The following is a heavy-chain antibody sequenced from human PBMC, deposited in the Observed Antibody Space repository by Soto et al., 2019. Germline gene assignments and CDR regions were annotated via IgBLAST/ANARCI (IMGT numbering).Heavy chain of an antibody. CDR1: GFTFNSYT. CDR3: AREMIDPTLYYYFCGMDV. D-gene: IGHD2-21*01. Sequence: GGSLRLSCAASGFTFNSYTMAWVRQAPGKGLEWVSSISGSGGSPSYADYVQGRFTISRDNSRNTLSLQMNSLRAEDTAIYYCAREMIDPTLYYYFCGMDVWGQGTTVTVSS. CDR2: ISGSGGSP. V-gene: IGHV3-23*01. J-gene: IGHJ6*02.